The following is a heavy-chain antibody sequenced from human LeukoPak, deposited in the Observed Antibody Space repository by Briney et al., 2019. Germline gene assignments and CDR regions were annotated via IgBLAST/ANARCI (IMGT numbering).Heavy chain of an antibody. CDR3: ARDYGGKDYSLKTKRNYYYYYMDV. D-gene: IGHD4-23*01. CDR1: GGSISSSNW. V-gene: IGHV4-4*02. CDR2: IYYSGST. J-gene: IGHJ6*03. Sequence: SETLSLTCAVSGGSISSSNWWSWVRQPPGKGLEWIGYIYYSGSTNYNPSLKSRVTISVDTSKNQFSLKLSSVTAADTAVYYCARDYGGKDYSLKTKRNYYYYYMDVWGKGTTVTVSS.